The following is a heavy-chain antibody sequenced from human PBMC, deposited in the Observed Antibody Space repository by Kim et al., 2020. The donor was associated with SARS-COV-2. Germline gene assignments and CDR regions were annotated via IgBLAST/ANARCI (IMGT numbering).Heavy chain of an antibody. D-gene: IGHD3-22*01. Sequence: ASVKVSCKASGYTFTGYYMHWVRQAPGQGLEWMGRINPNSGGTNYAQKFQGRVTMTRDTSISTAYMELSRLRSDDTAVYYCARGHYYDSSGYVPNDYWGQGTLVTVSS. CDR3: ARGHYYDSSGYVPNDY. CDR1: GYTFTGYY. J-gene: IGHJ4*02. CDR2: INPNSGGT. V-gene: IGHV1-2*06.